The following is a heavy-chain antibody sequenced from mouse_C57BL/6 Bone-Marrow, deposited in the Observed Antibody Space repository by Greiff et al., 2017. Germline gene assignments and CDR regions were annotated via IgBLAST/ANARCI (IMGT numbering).Heavy chain of an antibody. Sequence: VQLQQPGTELVKPGASVKLSCKASGYTFTSYWMHWVKQRPGQGLEWIGNINPSNGGTNYNEKFKSKATLTVDQSSSTAYMQLSSLTSEDSAVYYCARLVTTVVAWYFDVWGTGTTVTVSS. V-gene: IGHV1-53*01. CDR1: GYTFTSYW. CDR2: INPSNGGT. CDR3: ARLVTTVVAWYFDV. J-gene: IGHJ1*03. D-gene: IGHD1-1*01.